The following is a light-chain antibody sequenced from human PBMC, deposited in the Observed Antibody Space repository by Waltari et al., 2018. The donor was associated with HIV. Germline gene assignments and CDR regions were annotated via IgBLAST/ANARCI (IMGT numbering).Light chain of an antibody. CDR2: KAS. CDR3: QQYNSFPWT. J-gene: IGKJ1*01. CDR1: QSISTW. Sequence: DIQMTQSPSILSASVGDTVTITCRASQSISTWLAWYHQKPGKAPNLLIYKASNLETGVQSRCSGSGSGTEFTLTITSLQPDDFATYYCQQYNSFPWTFGQGTQVEMK. V-gene: IGKV1-5*03.